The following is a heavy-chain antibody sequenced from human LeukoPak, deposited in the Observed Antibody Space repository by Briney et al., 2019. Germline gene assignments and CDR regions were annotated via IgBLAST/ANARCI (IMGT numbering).Heavy chain of an antibody. J-gene: IGHJ4*02. Sequence: PSQTLSLTRAVSGVSITSDTYCWSWIRQPPGKGLEWIGYILHSGSTYYNPSLKSRVTISVDTSKSQFSLKLSSVTAADTAVYYCARGVNDDLLTDYYYFDYWGQGTLVTVSS. CDR2: ILHSGST. CDR1: GVSITSDTYC. CDR3: ARGVNDDLLTDYYYFDY. D-gene: IGHD3-9*01. V-gene: IGHV4-30-2*01.